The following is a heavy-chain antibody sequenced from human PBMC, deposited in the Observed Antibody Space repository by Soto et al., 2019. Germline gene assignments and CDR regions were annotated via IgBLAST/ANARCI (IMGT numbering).Heavy chain of an antibody. CDR3: AKAIHHSLIGFLFDF. Sequence: QVQLVESGGGVVQPGRSLRLSCAASGFTFSSYGMHWVRQAPGKGLEWVAVISKDGSDTYQADSVQGRFTISRDNSKNTLYLQMNSLRPEDTAVYYCAKAIHHSLIGFLFDFWGQGTLGTVSS. CDR2: ISKDGSDT. V-gene: IGHV3-30*18. D-gene: IGHD2-2*02. J-gene: IGHJ4*02. CDR1: GFTFSSYG.